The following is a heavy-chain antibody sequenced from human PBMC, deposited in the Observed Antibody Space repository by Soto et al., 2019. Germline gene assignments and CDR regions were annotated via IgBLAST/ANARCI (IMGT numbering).Heavy chain of an antibody. CDR2: ISSSSSYI. CDR1: GFTFSSYS. J-gene: IGHJ6*02. D-gene: IGHD3-16*01. V-gene: IGHV3-21*01. CDR3: ARVGDGERSGYYYGMDV. Sequence: PVGSLRLSCAASGFTFSSYSMNWVSQAPGKGLEWVSSISSSSSYIHYADSVKGRFTISRDNAKNSLYLQMNSLRAEDTAVYYCARVGDGERSGYYYGMDVWGQGTTVTVSS.